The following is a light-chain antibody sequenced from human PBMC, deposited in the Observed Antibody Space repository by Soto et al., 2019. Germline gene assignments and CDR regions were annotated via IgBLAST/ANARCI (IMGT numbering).Light chain of an antibody. J-gene: IGKJ1*01. CDR2: GAS. CDR1: QSVSSSY. V-gene: IGKV3-20*01. Sequence: EIVLTQSPGTLSLSPGERATLSCRASQSVSSSYLAWYQQKPGQAPRLLIYGASSRATGIPDRFSGSGSGTDFTLTISRLEPEGFAVYYCQQYGRTSWTFGQGTKV. CDR3: QQYGRTSWT.